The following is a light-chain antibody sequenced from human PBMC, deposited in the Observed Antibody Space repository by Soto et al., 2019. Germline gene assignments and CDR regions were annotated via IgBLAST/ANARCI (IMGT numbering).Light chain of an antibody. CDR3: KQYNNWPTDRT. CDR2: GAS. Sequence: EIVMTQSPATLSVSPGERATLSCRASQSVSSNLAWYQQKPGQAPRLLIYGASTRATGIPARFSGSGSGTEFTLTISSLQSEDFAIYFCKQYNNWPTDRTFGQGTKVEIK. J-gene: IGKJ1*01. CDR1: QSVSSN. V-gene: IGKV3-15*01.